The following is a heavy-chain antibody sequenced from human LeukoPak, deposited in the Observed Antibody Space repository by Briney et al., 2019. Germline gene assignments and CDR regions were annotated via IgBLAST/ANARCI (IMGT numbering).Heavy chain of an antibody. CDR3: ARATVEMATFDAFDI. J-gene: IGHJ3*02. Sequence: GGSLRLSCAASGFTFSSYSMNWVRQAPGKGLEWVSSISSSSSYIYYADSVKGRFTISRDNAKDSLYLQMNSLRAEDTAVYYCARATVEMATFDAFDIWGQGTMVTVSS. CDR2: ISSSSSYI. D-gene: IGHD5-24*01. V-gene: IGHV3-21*01. CDR1: GFTFSSYS.